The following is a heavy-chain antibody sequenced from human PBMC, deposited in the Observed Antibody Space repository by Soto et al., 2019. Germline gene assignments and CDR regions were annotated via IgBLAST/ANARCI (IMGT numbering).Heavy chain of an antibody. D-gene: IGHD4-17*01. Sequence: QVRLVESGGGLVKPGGSLRLSCAASGFTFSDYYMSWIRQAPGKGLEWVSYISSSSSYTNYADSVKGRFTISRDNAKNSLYLQMNSLRAEDTAVYYCARDAYGDYEGWYFDLWGRGTLVTVSS. J-gene: IGHJ2*01. CDR2: ISSSSSYT. CDR3: ARDAYGDYEGWYFDL. CDR1: GFTFSDYY. V-gene: IGHV3-11*06.